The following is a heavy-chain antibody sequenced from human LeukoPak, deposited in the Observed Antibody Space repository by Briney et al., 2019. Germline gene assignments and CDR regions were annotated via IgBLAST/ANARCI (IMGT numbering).Heavy chain of an antibody. D-gene: IGHD4-17*01. CDR1: GFTFSRYG. CDR2: IWYDGSNK. CDR3: ARDSSTTVTGAFDI. Sequence: HPGGSLRLSCGASGFTFSRYGMHWVRQAPGKGLEWVAIIWYDGSNKYYADSVKGRFTISRDNSKNTLYLQMHSLRAAHTAVYYCARDSSTTVTGAFDIWGQGTMVTVSS. J-gene: IGHJ3*02. V-gene: IGHV3-33*01.